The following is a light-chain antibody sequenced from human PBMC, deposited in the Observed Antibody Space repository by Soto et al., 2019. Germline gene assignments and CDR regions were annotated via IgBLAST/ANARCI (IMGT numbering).Light chain of an antibody. V-gene: IGKV1-39*01. Sequence: DIQMTQSPSSLSASVGDRVTITCRASQSISSYLNWYQQKPGKAPKLLIYAGSSLQSGVPSRFSGRGSGADFTLTISRLQPEDFATYYCQQTYSIPLTFGQGTKLEIK. CDR2: AGS. J-gene: IGKJ2*01. CDR3: QQTYSIPLT. CDR1: QSISSY.